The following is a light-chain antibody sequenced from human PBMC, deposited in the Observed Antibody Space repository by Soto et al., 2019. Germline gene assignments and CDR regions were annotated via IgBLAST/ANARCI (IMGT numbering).Light chain of an antibody. J-gene: IGLJ2*01. V-gene: IGLV2-14*01. CDR2: DVS. CDR3: SSHTTSTTLV. CDR1: SSDVGGYNF. Sequence: QSALTQPASVSGAPGQSITISCTGTSSDVGGYNFVSWYQQHPGKAPKLMIYDVSNRPSGVSDRFSGSKSDNTASLTISGLRVEDEADYYCSSHTTSTTLVVGGGTKLTVL.